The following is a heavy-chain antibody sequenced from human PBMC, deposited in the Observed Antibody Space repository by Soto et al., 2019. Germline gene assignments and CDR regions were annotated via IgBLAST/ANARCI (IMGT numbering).Heavy chain of an antibody. CDR1: GGSIRNVY. D-gene: IGHD2-15*01. J-gene: IGHJ4*01. V-gene: IGHV4-59*01. Sequence: SETLSLTCTVSGGSIRNVYWSWIRQAPGKGLEWIGFIFHSGNAKYNPSLKSRVTISVDTSKNQFSLCLDSVTAADTAVYFCARAHAPTLPFDSWGQGTLVTVS. CDR3: ARAHAPTLPFDS. CDR2: IFHSGNA.